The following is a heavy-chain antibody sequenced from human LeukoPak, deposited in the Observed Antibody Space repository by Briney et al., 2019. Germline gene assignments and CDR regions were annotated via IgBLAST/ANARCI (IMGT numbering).Heavy chain of an antibody. Sequence: SETLSLTCTVSGGSISSSSYYWGWIRQPPGKGLEWIGSIYYSGSTYYNPSLKSRVTISVDTSKNQFSLKLSSVTAADTAVYYCARLGYCSGGSCQSYYYYYMDVWGKGTTVTISS. V-gene: IGHV4-39*07. D-gene: IGHD2-15*01. CDR1: GGSISSSSYY. CDR2: IYYSGST. J-gene: IGHJ6*03. CDR3: ARLGYCSGGSCQSYYYYYMDV.